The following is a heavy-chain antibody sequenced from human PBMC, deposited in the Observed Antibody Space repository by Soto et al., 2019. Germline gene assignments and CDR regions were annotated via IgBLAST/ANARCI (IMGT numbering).Heavy chain of an antibody. V-gene: IGHV3-21*04. CDR2: ISSSSSYI. D-gene: IGHD3-16*01. CDR3: AKDRGGEFTSSRYFDY. Sequence: PGGSLRLSCADSGFAFSSYSMNWVRQAPGKGLEWVSSISSSSSYIYYADSVKGRFTISRDNSNNTTYLETNSLRVEDTAIYYCAKDRGGEFTSSRYFDYWGQGTLVTVSS. CDR1: GFAFSSYS. J-gene: IGHJ4*02.